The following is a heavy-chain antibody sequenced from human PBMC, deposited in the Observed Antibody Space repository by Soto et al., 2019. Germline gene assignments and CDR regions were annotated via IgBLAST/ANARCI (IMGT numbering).Heavy chain of an antibody. J-gene: IGHJ4*02. CDR3: AKSVYNWNDGFFDY. CDR2: ISYDGNNK. D-gene: IGHD1-1*01. V-gene: IGHV3-30*18. Sequence: QVQLVESGGGVVQPGRSLRLSCAASGFTFSTYGMHWVRQAPGKGLEWVAVISYDGNNKYYADSVKGRFTISRDNSKNTLYLQMSSLSAEDTAVYYCAKSVYNWNDGFFDYWGQGHLVTVSS. CDR1: GFTFSTYG.